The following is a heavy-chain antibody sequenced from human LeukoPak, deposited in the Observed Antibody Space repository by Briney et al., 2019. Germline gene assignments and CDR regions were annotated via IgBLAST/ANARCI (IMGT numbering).Heavy chain of an antibody. D-gene: IGHD3-3*01. V-gene: IGHV1-69*05. J-gene: IGHJ5*02. CDR1: GGTFSSYA. Sequence: SVKVSCKASGGTFSSYAISWVRQAPGQGLEWMGGIIPIFGTANYAQKFQGRVTITTDESTSTAYMELSSLRSEDTAVYYCARGFGAGENWFDPWGQGTLVTVSS. CDR2: IIPIFGTA. CDR3: ARGFGAGENWFDP.